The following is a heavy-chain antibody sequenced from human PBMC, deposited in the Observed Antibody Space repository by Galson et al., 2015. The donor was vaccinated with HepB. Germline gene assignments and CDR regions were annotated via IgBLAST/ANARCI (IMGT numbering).Heavy chain of an antibody. CDR3: ARDVTAIRYCSGGSCQVNWFDP. CDR1: GGSFSDNY. V-gene: IGHV4-4*07. CDR2: IYTSGST. J-gene: IGHJ5*02. D-gene: IGHD2-15*01. Sequence: ETLSLTCTVYGGSFSDNYWSWIRQPAGKGLEWIGRIYTSGSTNYNPSLKSRVTMSVDTSKNQFSLKLSSVTAADTAVYYCARDVTAIRYCSGGSCQVNWFDPWGQGTLVTVSS.